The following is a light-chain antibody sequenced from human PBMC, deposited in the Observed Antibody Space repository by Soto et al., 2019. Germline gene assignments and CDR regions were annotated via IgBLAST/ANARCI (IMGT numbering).Light chain of an antibody. V-gene: IGKV1-5*03. Sequence: DIQMTQSPSTLSASVGDRVTITCPASQSINSWLAWYQQKPRKAPKLLIYNASNLQSGIPSRFSGSGSGTEFTLTISSLQPDDFAIYYCQQYSSYSWTFGQGTKVEIK. J-gene: IGKJ1*01. CDR3: QQYSSYSWT. CDR1: QSINSW. CDR2: NAS.